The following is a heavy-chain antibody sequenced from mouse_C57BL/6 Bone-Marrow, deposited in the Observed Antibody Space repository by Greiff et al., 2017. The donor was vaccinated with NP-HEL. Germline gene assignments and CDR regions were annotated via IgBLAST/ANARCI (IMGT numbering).Heavy chain of an antibody. V-gene: IGHV1-37*01. CDR2: FNPYNGDP. CDR1: GYSFTGYF. Sequence: VQLQQSGPELVKPGASVKISCKASGYSFTGYFMNWVKQSHGKSLEWIGRFNPYNGDPFYNQKFKGKATLTVDKSSSTAHMELLGLTSENFAVYYCAVWAYDCGSSHWYFDVWGTGTTVTVSS. J-gene: IGHJ1*03. CDR3: AVWAYDCGSSHWYFDV. D-gene: IGHD1-1*01.